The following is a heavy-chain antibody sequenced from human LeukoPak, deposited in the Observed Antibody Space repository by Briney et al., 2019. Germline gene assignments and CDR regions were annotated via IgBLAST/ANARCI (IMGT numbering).Heavy chain of an antibody. CDR1: GGSISSYY. CDR3: ARHALAGSFTFDY. V-gene: IGHV4-59*08. CDR2: IYYSGST. J-gene: IGHJ4*02. Sequence: PSETLSLTCTVSGGSISSYYWSWIRQPPGKGPEWIGYIYYSGSTNYNPSLKSRVTISVDTSKNQFSLKLSSVTAADTAVYYCARHALAGSFTFDYWGQGTLVTVSS. D-gene: IGHD3-10*01.